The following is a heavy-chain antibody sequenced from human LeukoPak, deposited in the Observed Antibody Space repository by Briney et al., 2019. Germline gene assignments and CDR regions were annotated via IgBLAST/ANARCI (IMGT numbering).Heavy chain of an antibody. V-gene: IGHV3-30*18. CDR3: AKMRGPTVACAFDY. CDR1: GFTFSSSG. J-gene: IGHJ4*02. Sequence: GRSLRLSCAASGFTFSSSGVHWVRQAPGKGLEWVAVISYDGSNTYYTDSVKGRFTISRDNSKNTLYLKMNSLRAEDTAVYYCAKMRGPTVACAFDYWGQGTLVTVSS. CDR2: ISYDGSNT. D-gene: IGHD4-23*01.